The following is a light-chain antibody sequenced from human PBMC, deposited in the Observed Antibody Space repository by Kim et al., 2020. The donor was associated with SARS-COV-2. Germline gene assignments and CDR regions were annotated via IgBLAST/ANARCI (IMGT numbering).Light chain of an antibody. CDR1: SGHSSYI. V-gene: IGLV4-60*03. CDR2: LEGSGSY. CDR3: ETWDRNTRG. J-gene: IGLJ3*02. Sequence: QPVLTQSSSASASLGSSVKLTCTLSSGHSSYIIAWHQQQPGKAPRYLMKLEGSGSYNKGSGVPDRFSGSSSGADRYLTISNLQSEDEADYYCETWDRNTRGFGGGTKLTVL.